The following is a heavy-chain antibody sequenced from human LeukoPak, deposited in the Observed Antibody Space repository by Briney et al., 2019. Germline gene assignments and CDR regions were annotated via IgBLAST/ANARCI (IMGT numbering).Heavy chain of an antibody. D-gene: IGHD4-23*01. CDR1: GFTCSSYT. CDR2: IRTSSSAI. CDR3: ARDNSDGNSGMDY. J-gene: IGHJ4*02. Sequence: SGGSLRLSCAASGFTCSSYTMNWVREAPGKRLEWVSYIRTSSSAIYYADSVKGRFITSRDNARNSLYLQMNSLRDEDTAVYYCARDNSDGNSGMDYWGQGTRVAVSS. V-gene: IGHV3-48*02.